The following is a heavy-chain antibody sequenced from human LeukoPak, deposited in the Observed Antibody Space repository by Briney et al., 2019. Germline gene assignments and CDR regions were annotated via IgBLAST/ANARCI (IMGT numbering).Heavy chain of an antibody. V-gene: IGHV3-23*01. Sequence: PGGSLRLSCAASGFTFSSYAMSWVRQAPGKGLEWVSAISGSGGSTYYADSVKGRFTISRDNSKNTLYLQMNSLRAEDTAVYYCAKDRKDGRLYDSSGYAFDIWGQGTMVTVSS. CDR2: ISGSGGST. CDR1: GFTFSSYA. CDR3: AKDRKDGRLYDSSGYAFDI. J-gene: IGHJ3*02. D-gene: IGHD3-22*01.